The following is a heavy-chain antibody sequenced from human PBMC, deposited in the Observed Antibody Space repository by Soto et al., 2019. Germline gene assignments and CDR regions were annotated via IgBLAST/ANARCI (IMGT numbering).Heavy chain of an antibody. CDR3: ARHPSIAARAYYYYYYMDV. V-gene: IGHV4-61*01. J-gene: IGHJ6*03. Sequence: SPTCPVSGGPVSRGSFYWGWIRPPPGEGIEWIVYIYYSGSTNYNPSLKSRVTISVDTSKNLFSLKLSSVTAADTAVYYCARHPSIAARAYYYYYYMDVWGKGTTVTVSS. D-gene: IGHD6-6*01. CDR2: IYYSGST. CDR1: GGPVSRGSFY.